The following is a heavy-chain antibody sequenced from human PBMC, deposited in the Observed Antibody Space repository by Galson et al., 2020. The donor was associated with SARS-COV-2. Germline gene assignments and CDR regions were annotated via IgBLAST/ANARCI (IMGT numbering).Heavy chain of an antibody. D-gene: IGHD3-9*01. J-gene: IGHJ4*02. CDR2: IYYSGST. CDR1: GCSISSYY. Sequence: ASETLSLTCTVSGCSISSYYWSWIRQPPGKGLEWIGYIYYSGSTNYNPSLKSRVTISVDTSKNQFSLKLSSVTAADTAVYYCARLGDYYDILTGYYPFDYWGQGTLVTVSS. V-gene: IGHV4-59*08. CDR3: ARLGDYYDILTGYYPFDY.